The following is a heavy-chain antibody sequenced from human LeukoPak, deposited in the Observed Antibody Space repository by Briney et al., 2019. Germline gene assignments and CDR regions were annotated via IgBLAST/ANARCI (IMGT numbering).Heavy chain of an antibody. J-gene: IGHJ6*03. CDR1: GFTFSSYG. CDR3: AKAEAAAGTFISYYYYYMDV. Sequence: GGSLRLSXAASGFTFSSYGMHWVRQAPGKGLEWVVFIRYDGSNKYYADSVKGRFTISRDNSKNTLYLQMNSLRAEDTAVYYCAKAEAAAGTFISYYYYYMDVWGKGTTVTVSS. V-gene: IGHV3-30*02. D-gene: IGHD6-13*01. CDR2: IRYDGSNK.